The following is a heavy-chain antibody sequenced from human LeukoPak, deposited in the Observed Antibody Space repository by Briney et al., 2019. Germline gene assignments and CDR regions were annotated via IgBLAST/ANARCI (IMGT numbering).Heavy chain of an antibody. D-gene: IGHD2-15*01. Sequence: GGSLRLSCAASGFTFSSYGMHWVRHAPGKGLEWVAFIRYDGSNKYYADSVKGRFTISRDNSKNTLYLQMNSLRAEDTAVYYCAKDLLGYCSGGSCYSLGYWGQGTLVTVSS. J-gene: IGHJ4*02. V-gene: IGHV3-30*02. CDR1: GFTFSSYG. CDR2: IRYDGSNK. CDR3: AKDLLGYCSGGSCYSLGY.